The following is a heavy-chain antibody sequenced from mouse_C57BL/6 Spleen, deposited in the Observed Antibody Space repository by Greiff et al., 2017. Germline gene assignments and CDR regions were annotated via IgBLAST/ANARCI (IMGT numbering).Heavy chain of an antibody. J-gene: IGHJ2*01. CDR3: ARYDGYDVECCDY. D-gene: IGHD2-2*01. V-gene: IGHV1-82*01. CDR1: GYAFSSSW. CDR2: IYPGAGDT. Sequence: QVQLQESGPELVKPGASVKISCKASGYAFSSSWMNWVKQRPGKGLEWIGRIYPGAGDTNYNGKFKGKATLTVDKSSSTAYMQLSSLTSEDSAVYYCARYDGYDVECCDYWGQGTTLTVSS.